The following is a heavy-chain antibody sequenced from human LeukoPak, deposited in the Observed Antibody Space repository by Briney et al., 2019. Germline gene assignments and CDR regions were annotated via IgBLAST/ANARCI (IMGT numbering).Heavy chain of an antibody. J-gene: IGHJ6*03. CDR2: IYYSGST. CDR3: ARHLSGGSAAGTWGYYYYYMDV. Sequence: PSETLSLTCTVSGGSISTSSYYWSWIRQPPGKGLEWIGYIYYSGSTNYNPSLKSRVTISVDTSKNQFSLKLTSVTAADTAVYYCARHLSGGSAAGTWGYYYYYMDVWGKGTTVTISS. D-gene: IGHD6-13*01. CDR1: GGSISTSSYY. V-gene: IGHV4-61*05.